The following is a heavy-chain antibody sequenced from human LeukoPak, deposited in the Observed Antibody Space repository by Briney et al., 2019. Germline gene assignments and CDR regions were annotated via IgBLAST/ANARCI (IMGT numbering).Heavy chain of an antibody. D-gene: IGHD2-15*01. V-gene: IGHV1-2*02. CDR3: ARGHPWNRVAATLGSRYSMDV. Sequence: ASVKVSCKASGYTFTGYYMHWVRQAPGQGLEWMGWINPNSGGTNYAQKFQGRVTMTRDTSISTAYMELSRLRSDDTAVYYWARGHPWNRVAATLGSRYSMDVWGKGTTVTISS. CDR1: GYTFTGYY. J-gene: IGHJ6*03. CDR2: INPNSGGT.